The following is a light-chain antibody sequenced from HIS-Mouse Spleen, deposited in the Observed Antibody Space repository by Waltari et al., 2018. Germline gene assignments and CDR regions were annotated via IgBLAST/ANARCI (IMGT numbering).Light chain of an antibody. J-gene: IGKJ1*01. CDR1: QGISSY. CDR3: QQLNSYPPT. V-gene: IGKV1-9*01. Sequence: TQLTQSPSFLSASVGNRFTITCRASQGISSYLAWYQQKPGKAPKLLIYAASTLQSGVPSRFSGSGSGTEFTLTISSLQPEDFATYYCQQLNSYPPTFGQGTKVEIK. CDR2: AAS.